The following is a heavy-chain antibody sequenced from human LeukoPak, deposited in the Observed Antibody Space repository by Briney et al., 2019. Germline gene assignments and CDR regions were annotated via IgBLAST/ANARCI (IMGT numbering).Heavy chain of an antibody. V-gene: IGHV4-59*01. CDR2: IHYTGST. CDR1: GGSISGYY. Sequence: PSETLSLTCTVSGGSISGYYWNWIRQPPGKGLEWVAFIHYTGSTDYNPSLKSRLTLSVDTSKNQVSLHLSSVTAADTAVYYCAGTSYQRGYYFDYWGQGTLVTVSS. CDR3: AGTSYQRGYYFDY. J-gene: IGHJ4*02. D-gene: IGHD2-2*01.